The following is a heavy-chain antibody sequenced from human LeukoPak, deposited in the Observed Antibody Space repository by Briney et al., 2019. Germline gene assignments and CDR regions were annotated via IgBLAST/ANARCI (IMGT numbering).Heavy chain of an antibody. J-gene: IGHJ4*02. D-gene: IGHD1-14*01. CDR2: IWYDGSNK. CDR1: GFTLSSYG. CDR3: ARDRGFGISLPFDY. V-gene: IGHV3-33*01. Sequence: PGRSLRLSCAASGFTLSSYGMHWVRQAPGKGLEWVALIWYDGSNKYYADSVKGRFTISRDTSRNTLYLQMNSLRAEDTALYYCARDRGFGISLPFDYWGQGTLVTVSS.